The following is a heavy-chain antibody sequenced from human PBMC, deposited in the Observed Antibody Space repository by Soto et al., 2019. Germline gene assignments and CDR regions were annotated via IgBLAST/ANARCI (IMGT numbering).Heavy chain of an antibody. V-gene: IGHV4-4*07. CDR2: IYTTGNV. CDR3: VRDRLNWFDP. J-gene: IGHJ5*02. CDR1: GASINIYY. Sequence: QVQLEESGPGLVNPSETLSLTCNVSGASINIYYWSWIRQSAGKGLEWIGRIYTTGNVNYNPSLRSRATVSRDSSKNQLSLKLTSVTAADSAVYLCVRDRLNWFDPWGQGLLVTVSS.